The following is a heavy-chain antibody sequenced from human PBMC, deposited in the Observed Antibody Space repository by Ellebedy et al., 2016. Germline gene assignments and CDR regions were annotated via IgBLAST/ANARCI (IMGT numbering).Heavy chain of an antibody. Sequence: SVKVSCXASGGTFSSYAISWVRQAPGQGLEWMGGIIPIFGTANYAQKFQGRVTITADKSTSTAYMELSSLRSEDTAVYYCASLTTYYDFWSGSRGVDPWGQGTLVTVSS. V-gene: IGHV1-69*06. CDR2: IIPIFGTA. CDR3: ASLTTYYDFWSGSRGVDP. J-gene: IGHJ5*02. D-gene: IGHD3-3*01. CDR1: GGTFSSYA.